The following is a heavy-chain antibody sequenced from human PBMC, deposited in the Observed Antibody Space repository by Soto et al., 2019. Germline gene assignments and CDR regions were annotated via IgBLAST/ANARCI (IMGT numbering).Heavy chain of an antibody. CDR1: GFTFSNAW. V-gene: IGHV3-15*01. CDR2: IKSKTDGGTT. D-gene: IGHD1-26*01. CDR3: TIGAKAYYYYYYGMDV. Sequence: EVQLVESGGGLVKPGGSLRLSCAASGFTFSNAWMSWVRQAPGKGLEWVGRIKSKTDGGTTDYAAPVKGRFTISRDDSKNTLYHQMNSLKTEDIAVYYCTIGAKAYYYYYYGMDVWGQGTTVTVSS. J-gene: IGHJ6*02.